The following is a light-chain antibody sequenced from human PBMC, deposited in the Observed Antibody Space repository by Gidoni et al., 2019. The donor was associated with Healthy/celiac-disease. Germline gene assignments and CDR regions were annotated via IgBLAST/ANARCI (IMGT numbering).Light chain of an antibody. Sequence: DIQMTQSPSSLTASVGDRVTITCRASQGISVYLNWYQQRPGKAPKLLIYAASSLQSGVPSRFSGSGSGTDFTLTISSLQPEDFATYYCQQSYTSPPTFGGGTKVEIK. J-gene: IGKJ4*01. CDR3: QQSYTSPPT. V-gene: IGKV1-39*01. CDR1: QGISVY. CDR2: AAS.